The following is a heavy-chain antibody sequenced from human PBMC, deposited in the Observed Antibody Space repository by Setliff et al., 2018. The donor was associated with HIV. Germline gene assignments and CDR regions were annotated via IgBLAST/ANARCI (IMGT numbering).Heavy chain of an antibody. CDR2: SNSDGSST. J-gene: IGHJ4*02. Sequence: PGESLRLSCAASGFTFSSYWMHWVRQAPGKGLVWVSRSNSDGSSTSYADSVKGRFTISRDNVKNTLYLQMNSLRAEDTAVYYCAGDRGYGGNQYYFGYWGQGTLVTVSS. D-gene: IGHD2-15*01. V-gene: IGHV3-74*01. CDR1: GFTFSSYW. CDR3: AGDRGYGGNQYYFGY.